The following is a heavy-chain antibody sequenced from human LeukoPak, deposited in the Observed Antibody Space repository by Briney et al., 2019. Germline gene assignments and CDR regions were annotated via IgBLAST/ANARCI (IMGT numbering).Heavy chain of an antibody. Sequence: GVSLRLSCAASGFTFGSHWMTWVRQAPGKGLEWVANIQPDGTAKEYVGSVKGRFSIPRDNAENSLYLQMNSLRAEDTAVYYCARWNYNSLTGYYIDYWGQGTLVAVSS. CDR1: GFTFGSHW. CDR3: ARWNYNSLTGYYIDY. D-gene: IGHD3-9*01. J-gene: IGHJ4*02. V-gene: IGHV3-7*01. CDR2: IQPDGTAK.